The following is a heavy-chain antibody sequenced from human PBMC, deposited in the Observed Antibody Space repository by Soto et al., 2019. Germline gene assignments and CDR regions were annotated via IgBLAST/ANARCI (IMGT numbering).Heavy chain of an antibody. V-gene: IGHV4-4*02. J-gene: IGHJ4*02. Sequence: SEILPVPCLVSAKSISKHIGWIWVRQPPVQGLEWIGEVHHTKGALYNPALRSRVTVSADLFNSKIFLEVHSLGAADSAVYYCARAGFWNIDLWGQRTPLTVS. CDR2: VHHTKGA. CDR3: ARAGFWNIDL. D-gene: IGHD1-1*01. CDR1: AKSISKHIG.